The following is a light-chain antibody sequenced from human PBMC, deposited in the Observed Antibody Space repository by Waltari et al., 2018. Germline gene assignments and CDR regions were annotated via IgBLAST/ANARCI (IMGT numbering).Light chain of an antibody. CDR3: QQYHA. V-gene: IGKV3-20*01. CDR1: QIMSSSY. J-gene: IGKJ3*01. CDR2: GAS. Sequence: ATLSCRATQIMSSSYIAGYQQKPGQAPRLLIYGASSRAAGIPDRFSGSGSGTDFTLTISRLEPEDFAVYYCQQYHAFGPGTKVDLK.